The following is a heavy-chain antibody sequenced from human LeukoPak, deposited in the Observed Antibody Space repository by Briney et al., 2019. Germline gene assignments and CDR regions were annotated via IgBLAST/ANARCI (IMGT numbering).Heavy chain of an antibody. Sequence: SETLSLTCTVSGGFISSYYWSWIRQPAGKGLEWIGRIHSSGSTDYNPSLKSRVSMSVETSKNQVSLKLSSVTAADTAVYYCARGLGESGSYQVLWYWGQGTLVTVSS. CDR3: ARGLGESGSYQVLWY. J-gene: IGHJ4*02. D-gene: IGHD3-10*01. V-gene: IGHV4-4*07. CDR2: IHSSGST. CDR1: GGFISSYY.